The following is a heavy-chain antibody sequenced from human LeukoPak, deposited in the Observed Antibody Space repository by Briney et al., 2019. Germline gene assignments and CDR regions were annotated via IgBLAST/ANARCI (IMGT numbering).Heavy chain of an antibody. CDR1: GYTFTGYY. CDR2: INPNSGDT. J-gene: IGHJ4*02. Sequence: ASVKVSCKASGYTFTGYYMHWVRQAPGQGLEWMGWINPNSGDTNSAQKFQGRVTMTRDTSISTACMELSRLRSDDTAVYYCARDGSLDYWGQGTLVTVSS. D-gene: IGHD3-10*01. V-gene: IGHV1-2*02. CDR3: ARDGSLDY.